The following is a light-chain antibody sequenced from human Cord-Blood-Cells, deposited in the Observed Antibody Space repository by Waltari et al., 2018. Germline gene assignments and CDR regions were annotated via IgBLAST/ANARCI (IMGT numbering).Light chain of an antibody. J-gene: IGLJ1*01. V-gene: IGLV3-10*01. CDR1: ALPQKY. CDR2: EDS. Sequence: SYELTQPPSVSVSPGQTARITCSGDALPQKYAYWYQQKSGQAPVLVIYEDSKRPSGIPERFSGSSSGTMATLTISGAQVEDEADYYCYSTDSSGNVFGTGTKVTVL. CDR3: YSTDSSGNV.